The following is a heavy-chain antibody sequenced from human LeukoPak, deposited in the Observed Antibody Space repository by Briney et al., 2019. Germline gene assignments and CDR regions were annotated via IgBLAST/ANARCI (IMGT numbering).Heavy chain of an antibody. Sequence: GRSLRLSCAASGSSLSSFTKSWVRQAPGKGLEWVALVSNDGENKYYADSVMGRFTISRDNSKNTLYLQMDSLRTEDTAIYYCASLIGKDFSLFDYWGQGTLVTVSS. V-gene: IGHV3-30*04. CDR1: GSSLSSFT. CDR3: ASLIGKDFSLFDY. CDR2: VSNDGENK. D-gene: IGHD3-10*01. J-gene: IGHJ4*02.